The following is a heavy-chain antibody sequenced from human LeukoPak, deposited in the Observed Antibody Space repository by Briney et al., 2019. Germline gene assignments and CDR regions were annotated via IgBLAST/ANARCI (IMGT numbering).Heavy chain of an antibody. Sequence: PSETLSLTCTVSGGSISSYYWSWIRQPPGKGLEWIGYIYYSGGTNYNPSLKSRVTISVDTSKNQFSLKLSSVTAADTAVYYCARHVGLPRAEFDPWGQGTLVTVSS. J-gene: IGHJ5*02. D-gene: IGHD6-19*01. CDR1: GGSISSYY. V-gene: IGHV4-59*08. CDR2: IYYSGGT. CDR3: ARHVGLPRAEFDP.